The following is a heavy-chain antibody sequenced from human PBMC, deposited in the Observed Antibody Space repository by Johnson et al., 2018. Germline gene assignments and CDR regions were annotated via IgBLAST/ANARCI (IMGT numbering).Heavy chain of an antibody. CDR3: ARERGGSVSYGDAFDI. J-gene: IGHJ3*02. CDR1: GFTFSRYW. V-gene: IGHV3-74*01. Sequence: VQLQESGGGSVQPGGSLRLSCVASGFTFSRYWIHWVRQAPGKGLVWVSRMSSDGRTIHYADSVKGRLTISRDNAKNTLYLQMNSLRADDTAVYYCARERGGSVSYGDAFDIWGQGTMVTVSS. D-gene: IGHD5-18*01. CDR2: MSSDGRTI.